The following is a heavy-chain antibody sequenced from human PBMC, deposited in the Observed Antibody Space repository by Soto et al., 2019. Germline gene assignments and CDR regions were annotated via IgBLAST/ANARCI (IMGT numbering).Heavy chain of an antibody. V-gene: IGHV4-59*08. CDR3: ASSLELLRGYYYYYMDV. CDR2: TYYSGST. CDR1: GGSISSYY. J-gene: IGHJ6*03. Sequence: SETLSLTCTVSGGSISSYYWSWIRQPPGKGLEWIGYTYYSGSTNYNPSLKSRVTISVDTSKNQFSLKLSSVTAADTAVYYCASSLELLRGYYYYYMDVWGKGTTVTVSS. D-gene: IGHD1-7*01.